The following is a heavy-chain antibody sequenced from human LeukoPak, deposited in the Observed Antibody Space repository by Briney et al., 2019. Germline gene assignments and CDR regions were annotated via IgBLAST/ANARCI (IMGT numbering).Heavy chain of an antibody. V-gene: IGHV3-66*01. CDR2: IYSGGST. Sequence: GGSLRLSCAASGFTFNTYGMSWVRQAPGKGLEWVSVIYSGGSTYYADSVKGRFTISRDNSKNTLYLQMNSLRAEDTAVYYCARALHDSSGYYFDYWGQGTLVTVSS. D-gene: IGHD3-22*01. CDR1: GFTFNTYG. J-gene: IGHJ4*02. CDR3: ARALHDSSGYYFDY.